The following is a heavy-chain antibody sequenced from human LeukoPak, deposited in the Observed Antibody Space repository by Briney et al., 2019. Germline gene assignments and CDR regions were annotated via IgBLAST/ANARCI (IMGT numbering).Heavy chain of an antibody. Sequence: SQTLSLTCTVSGGSISSGGYYWSWIRQHPGKGLEWIGYIYYSGSTNYNPSLKSRVTMSVDTSKDQFSLKLSSVTAADTAVYYCARDYCSGGSCYLSPDAFDIWGQGTMVTVSS. J-gene: IGHJ3*02. D-gene: IGHD2-15*01. CDR2: IYYSGST. V-gene: IGHV4-31*03. CDR1: GGSISSGGYY. CDR3: ARDYCSGGSCYLSPDAFDI.